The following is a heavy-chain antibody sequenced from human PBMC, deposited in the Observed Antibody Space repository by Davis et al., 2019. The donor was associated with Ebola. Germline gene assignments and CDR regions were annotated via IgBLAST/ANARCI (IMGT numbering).Heavy chain of an antibody. CDR1: GGSISSYY. Sequence: SETLSLTCTVSGGSISSYYWSWIRQPPGKGLEWIGEISQSGSTNYNPSLKSRVTISVDKSKNQFSLKLSSVTAADTAVYYCARQGRLYYYYGMDVWGQGTTVTVSS. CDR2: ISQSGST. CDR3: ARQGRLYYYYGMDV. V-gene: IGHV4-59*08. J-gene: IGHJ6*02.